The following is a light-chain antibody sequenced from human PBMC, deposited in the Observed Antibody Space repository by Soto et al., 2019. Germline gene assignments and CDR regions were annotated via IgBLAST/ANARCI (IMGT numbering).Light chain of an antibody. CDR1: QSINSE. CDR3: QQGHNWPLT. Sequence: EIVMTQSPATLSLSPGERAALSCRASQSINSELAWYQQKPGQPPRLLIYGASTRATGVPARFTGTESGSEFTLTISGLQSEDFAVYYCQQGHNWPLTLGQGNRLEI. V-gene: IGKV3-15*01. CDR2: GAS. J-gene: IGKJ2*01.